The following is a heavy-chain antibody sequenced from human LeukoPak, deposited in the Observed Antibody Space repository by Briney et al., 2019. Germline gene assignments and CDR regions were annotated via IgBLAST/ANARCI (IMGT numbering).Heavy chain of an antibody. CDR3: ARDPGYCSGGSCRLSVRYYYYGMDV. CDR2: IYYSGST. Sequence: PSETLSLTCTVSGGSISSNNYYWGWIRQPPGKGLEWIGSIYYSGSTYYNPSLKSRVTISIDTSKNQFSLKLSSVTAADTAVYYCARDPGYCSGGSCRLSVRYYYYGMDVWGQGTTVTVSS. J-gene: IGHJ6*02. V-gene: IGHV4-39*07. D-gene: IGHD2-15*01. CDR1: GGSISSNNYY.